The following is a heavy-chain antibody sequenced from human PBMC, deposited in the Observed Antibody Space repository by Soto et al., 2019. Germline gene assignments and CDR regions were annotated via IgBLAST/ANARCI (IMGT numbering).Heavy chain of an antibody. CDR2: INPATGAA. Sequence: QLHLVQSGAVVKKPGASVTVSCSASGYPVTAYYMHWVRQAPGRGLEWMGGINPATGAAKYTQTFQGRVTLARDTTTSTVFMELSGLTSVDPAVFYWARGGGVGVAGSAAFDMWGQGTLVTVSS. V-gene: IGHV1-2*02. D-gene: IGHD3-3*01. J-gene: IGHJ3*02. CDR3: ARGGGVGVAGSAAFDM. CDR1: GYPVTAYY.